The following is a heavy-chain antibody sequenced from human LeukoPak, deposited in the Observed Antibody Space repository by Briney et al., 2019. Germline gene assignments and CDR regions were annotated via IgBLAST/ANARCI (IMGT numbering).Heavy chain of an antibody. V-gene: IGHV3-23*01. Sequence: GGSLRLSCAASGFTFSSHAMGWVRQVPGKGLEWVSGIGGLGGSTYYAGSVKGRFTISRDNSQNTLYLHMNSLRADDTAVYYCARDPGVVAFHYFDYWGQGSLVTVSS. CDR3: ARDPGVVAFHYFDY. J-gene: IGHJ4*02. CDR1: GFTFSSHA. CDR2: IGGLGGST. D-gene: IGHD3-3*01.